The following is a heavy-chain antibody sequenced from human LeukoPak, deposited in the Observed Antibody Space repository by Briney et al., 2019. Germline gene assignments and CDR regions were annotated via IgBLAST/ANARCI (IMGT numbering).Heavy chain of an antibody. CDR1: GYSFSIYW. CDR3: ARRSSGWYYFDY. CDR2: IYPGDSDT. V-gene: IGHV5-51*01. Sequence: GESLKISCKGSGYSFSIYWIGWVRQMPGKGLEWMGIIYPGDSDTRYSPSFQGQVTISADKSFSTAYLRWSSLKASDTAMYYCARRSSGWYYFDYWGQGTLVTVSS. J-gene: IGHJ4*02. D-gene: IGHD6-19*01.